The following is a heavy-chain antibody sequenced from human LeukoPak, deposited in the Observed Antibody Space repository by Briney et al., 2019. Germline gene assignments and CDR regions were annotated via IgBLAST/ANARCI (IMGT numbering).Heavy chain of an antibody. CDR1: GFTFSNYW. V-gene: IGHV3-74*01. CDR3: VWLGELAWFDP. CDR2: IKSDGSIT. J-gene: IGHJ5*02. D-gene: IGHD3-10*01. Sequence: GGSLRLSCAASGFTFSNYWMHWVRQAPGKGLEWVSRIKSDGSITSYADAVKGRFTISRDNAKSTLYLQMNSLRAEDTAVYYCVWLGELAWFDPWGQETLVTVSS.